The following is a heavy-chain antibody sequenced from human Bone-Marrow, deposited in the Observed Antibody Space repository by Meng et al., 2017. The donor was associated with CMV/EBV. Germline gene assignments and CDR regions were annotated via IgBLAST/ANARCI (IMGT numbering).Heavy chain of an antibody. CDR2: ISSSRSYI. D-gene: IGHD2-2*01. J-gene: IGHJ6*02. Sequence: GGSLRLTCAASGFTFSSYSMNWIRQAPGKGLEWVAYISSSRSYIYYADSVKGRFTISRDNAKNSLYLQMNRLRAEDTAVYYCARDLGYCRSTSCEEGGEYYYYYYYGMDVWGQGTTGTVSS. CDR3: ARDLGYCRSTSCEEGGEYYYYYYYGMDV. CDR1: GFTFSSYS. V-gene: IGHV3-21*01.